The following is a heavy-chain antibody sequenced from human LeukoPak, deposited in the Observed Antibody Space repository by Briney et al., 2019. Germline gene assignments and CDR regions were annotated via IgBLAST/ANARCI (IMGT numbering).Heavy chain of an antibody. V-gene: IGHV1-2*02. D-gene: IGHD6-19*01. CDR3: ARHDSSGGYVWFDP. CDR1: GYTFTGYY. CDR2: INPNSGGT. Sequence: GASVKVSCKASGYTFTGYYMHWVRQAPGQGLEWMGWINPNSGGTNYAQKFQGRVTMTRDTSISTAYMELSRLRSDDTAVYYCARHDSSGGYVWFDPWGQGTLVTVSS. J-gene: IGHJ5*02.